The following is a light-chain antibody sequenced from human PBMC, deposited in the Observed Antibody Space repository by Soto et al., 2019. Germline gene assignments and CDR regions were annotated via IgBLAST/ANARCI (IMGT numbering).Light chain of an antibody. CDR1: QSISSW. V-gene: IGKV1-5*03. CDR3: QQYNSYSPWT. CDR2: KAS. J-gene: IGKJ1*01. Sequence: DIQMTQSPSTLSASVGARVTITCRASQSISSWLAWYQQKPGTAPKLLIYKASSLESGVPSRFSGSGSGTEFTLTISSLQPDDFATYYCQQYNSYSPWTFGQGTKVDIK.